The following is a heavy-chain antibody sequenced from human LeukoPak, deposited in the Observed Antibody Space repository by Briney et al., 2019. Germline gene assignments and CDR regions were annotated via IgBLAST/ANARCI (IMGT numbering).Heavy chain of an antibody. CDR3: TRSWGWWSLDY. CDR1: GVSISSSHW. J-gene: IGHJ4*02. CDR2: ISHAGRS. Sequence: SETLSLTCTVSGVSISSSHWWNWVRQAPGTGLDWVGEISHAGRSKYNPSLKNRVTISKDNSKNQFSLTLKSVAAADTATYYCTRSWGWWSLDYWGLGALVIVSS. V-gene: IGHV4-4*02. D-gene: IGHD2-8*02.